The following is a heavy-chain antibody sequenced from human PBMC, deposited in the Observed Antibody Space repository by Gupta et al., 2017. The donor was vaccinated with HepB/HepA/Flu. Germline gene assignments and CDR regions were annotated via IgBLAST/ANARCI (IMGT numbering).Heavy chain of an antibody. J-gene: IGHJ6*03. CDR3: ARGGGSYYYYYYYYMDV. CDR2: IYYSGST. CDR1: GGSISSYY. V-gene: IGHV4-59*01. D-gene: IGHD1-26*01. Sequence: QVQLQESGPGLVKPSETLSLTCTVSGGSISSYYWSWIRQPPGKGLEWIGYIYYSGSTNYNPSLKSRVTISVDTSKNQFFLKLSSVNAADTAVYYCARGGGSYYYYYYYYMDVWGKGTTVTVSS.